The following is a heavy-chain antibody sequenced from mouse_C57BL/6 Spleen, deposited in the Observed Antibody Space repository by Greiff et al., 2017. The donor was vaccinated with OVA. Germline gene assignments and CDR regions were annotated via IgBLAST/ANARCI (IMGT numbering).Heavy chain of an antibody. CDR2: IWSGGST. Sequence: QVQLKESGPGLVQPSQSLSITCTVSGFSLTSYGVHWVRQSPGKGLEWLGVIWSGGSTDYNAAFISRLSISKDNSKSQVFFKMNSLQADDTAIYYCARKGDSNYNWYFDVWGTGTTVTVSS. J-gene: IGHJ1*03. CDR3: ARKGDSNYNWYFDV. CDR1: GFSLTSYG. V-gene: IGHV2-2*01. D-gene: IGHD2-5*01.